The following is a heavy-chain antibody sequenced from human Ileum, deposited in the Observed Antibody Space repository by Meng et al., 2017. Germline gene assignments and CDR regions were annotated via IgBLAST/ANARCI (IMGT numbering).Heavy chain of an antibody. D-gene: IGHD6-19*01. Sequence: QVQLQEWGAGLLKLSETLSLTCAVYGGSFSGYYWSWIRQPPGKGLEWIGEINHSGSTNYNPSLKSRVTISVDTSKNQFSLKLSSVTAADTAVYYCARTSGWFYYWGQGTLVTVSS. J-gene: IGHJ4*02. CDR1: GGSFSGYY. CDR2: INHSGST. V-gene: IGHV4-34*01. CDR3: ARTSGWFYY.